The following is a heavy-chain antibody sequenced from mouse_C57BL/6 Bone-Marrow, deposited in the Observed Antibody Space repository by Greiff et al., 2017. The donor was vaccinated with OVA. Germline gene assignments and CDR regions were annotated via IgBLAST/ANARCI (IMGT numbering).Heavy chain of an antibody. CDR2: IDPSDSYT. V-gene: IGHV1-50*01. J-gene: IGHJ4*01. D-gene: IGHD2-4*01. CDR3: AVWGDYDLDYYAQDY. Sequence: VQLQQSGAELVKPGASVKLSCKASGYTFTRYWMQWVKQRPGQGLEWIGEIDPSDSYTNYNQKFKGKATLTEDTSSSTTYMQLSSLTSKDSAVYYCAVWGDYDLDYYAQDYWGQGTSVTVTS. CDR1: GYTFTRYW.